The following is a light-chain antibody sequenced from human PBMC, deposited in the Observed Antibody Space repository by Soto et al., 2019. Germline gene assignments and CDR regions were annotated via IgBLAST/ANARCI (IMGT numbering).Light chain of an antibody. Sequence: QSVLTQPASVSGSPGQSITISRTGSTNDVGGHTLVSWYQHHPGKAPQLVIFDVSSRPPGVSHRFSGSKSGNTASLTISGLQAEDEANYYCASYTMSATMVFGGGTKLTVL. J-gene: IGLJ3*02. CDR3: ASYTMSATMV. V-gene: IGLV2-14*01. CDR1: TNDVGGHTL. CDR2: DVS.